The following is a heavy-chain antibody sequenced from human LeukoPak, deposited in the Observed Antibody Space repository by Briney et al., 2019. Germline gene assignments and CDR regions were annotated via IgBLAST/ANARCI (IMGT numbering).Heavy chain of an antibody. V-gene: IGHV3-21*01. CDR1: GFTFSSYS. CDR2: ISSSNSYI. CDR3: AKAYYYGSGRYYYMDV. D-gene: IGHD3-10*01. Sequence: GGSLRLSCAASGFTFSSYSMNWVRQAPGKGLEWVSSISSSNSYIYYADSMKGRFTISRDNSKNTLYLQMNSLKAEDTAVYYCAKAYYYGSGRYYYMDVWGKGTTVTISS. J-gene: IGHJ6*03.